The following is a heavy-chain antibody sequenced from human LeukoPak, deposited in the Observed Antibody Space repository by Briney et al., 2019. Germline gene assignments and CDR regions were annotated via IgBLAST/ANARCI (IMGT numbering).Heavy chain of an antibody. CDR3: ARDFGVYGMDV. CDR1: GGSISSGGYY. V-gene: IGHV4-31*03. Sequence: KSSETLSLTCTVSGGSISSGGYYWSWIRQHPGKGLEWIGYIYYSGSTYYNPSLKSRVTISVDTSKNQFSLKLSSVTAADTAVYYCARDFGVYGMDVWGQGTTVTVSS. CDR2: IYYSGST. J-gene: IGHJ6*02. D-gene: IGHD3-3*01.